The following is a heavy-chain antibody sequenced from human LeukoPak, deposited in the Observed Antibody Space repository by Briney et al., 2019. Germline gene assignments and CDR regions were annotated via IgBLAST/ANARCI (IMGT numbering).Heavy chain of an antibody. CDR1: GVSVSSGGYY. J-gene: IGHJ4*02. CDR3: ARRGGSGRSFDY. Sequence: SETLSLTCTVSGVSVSSGGYYWSWLRQPPGKGLEWSGYIYYSGSTNYNPSPKSRVTISVATSKNQFSLKVSSVTAADTAVYYCARRGGSGRSFDYWGQGSLVTVSS. V-gene: IGHV4-61*08. D-gene: IGHD3-10*01. CDR2: IYYSGST.